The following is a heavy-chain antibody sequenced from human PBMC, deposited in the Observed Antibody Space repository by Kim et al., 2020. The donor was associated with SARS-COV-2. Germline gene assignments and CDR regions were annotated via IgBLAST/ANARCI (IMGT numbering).Heavy chain of an antibody. D-gene: IGHD6-19*01. CDR3: PRDLGGVYSSGWYDY. CDR1: GGSISSSNW. V-gene: IGHV4-4*02. CDR2: IYHSGST. Sequence: SETLSLTCTVSGGSISSSNWWSWVRQPPGKGLEWIGEIYHSGSTNYNPSLKSRVTISVDKSKNQFSLKLSSVTAADTAVYYCPRDLGGVYSSGWYDYWGQGTLVTVSS. J-gene: IGHJ4*02.